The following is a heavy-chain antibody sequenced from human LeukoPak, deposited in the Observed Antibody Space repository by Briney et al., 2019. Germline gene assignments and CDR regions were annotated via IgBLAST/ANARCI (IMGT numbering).Heavy chain of an antibody. CDR1: GFTFSSYS. CDR3: ARTSYYYDSSGYYSN. V-gene: IGHV3-21*01. CDR2: ISSSSSYI. J-gene: IGHJ4*02. D-gene: IGHD3-22*01. Sequence: GGSLRLSCAASGFTFSSYSMNWVRQAPGKGLEWVSSISSSSSYIYYADSVKGRFTISRDNAKNSLYLQMNSLRAEDTAVYYCARTSYYYDSSGYYSNWGQGTLVTVSS.